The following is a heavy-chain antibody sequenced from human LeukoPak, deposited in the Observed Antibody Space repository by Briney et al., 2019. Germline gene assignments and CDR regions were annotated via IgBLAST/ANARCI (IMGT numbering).Heavy chain of an antibody. CDR1: GLTFNSYG. CDR3: ATLFDP. Sequence: PGGSLRLSCAASGLTFNSYGMHWVRQAPGKGLEWVAVISYDGSNKYYADSVKGRFTISRDNSKNTLYLQMNSLRAEDTAVYYCATLFDPWGQGTLVTVSP. CDR2: ISYDGSNK. J-gene: IGHJ5*02. V-gene: IGHV3-30*19.